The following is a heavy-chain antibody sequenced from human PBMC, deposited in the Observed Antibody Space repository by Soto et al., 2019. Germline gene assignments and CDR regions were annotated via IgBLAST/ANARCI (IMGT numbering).Heavy chain of an antibody. D-gene: IGHD3-22*01. CDR1: GFTFSSSW. J-gene: IGHJ5*02. CDR3: VRSESGYFRA. Sequence: EVQLVESGGGLVQPGGSLRLSCAASGFTFSSSWMHWVRQVPGKGPVWVSRLNGDGSSTNSADYVKGRFTISRDKAKNTLSLRMNSLRAEGTAVYYCVRSESGYFRAWGQGTLVTVSS. CDR2: LNGDGSST. V-gene: IGHV3-74*01.